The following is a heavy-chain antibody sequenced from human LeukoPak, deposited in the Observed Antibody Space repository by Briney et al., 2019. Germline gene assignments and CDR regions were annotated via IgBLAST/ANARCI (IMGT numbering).Heavy chain of an antibody. D-gene: IGHD5-24*01. CDR2: MSYDGSDK. V-gene: IGHV3-30-3*01. CDR1: GFTFSNAW. CDR3: AREGRRWLQFSFDY. Sequence: PGGSLRLSCAASGFTFSNAWMSWVRQAPGKGLEWVAVMSYDGSDKYYADSVRGRFTISRDNSKNTLYLQMNSLRAEDTAVYYCAREGRRWLQFSFDYWGQGTRVTVSS. J-gene: IGHJ4*02.